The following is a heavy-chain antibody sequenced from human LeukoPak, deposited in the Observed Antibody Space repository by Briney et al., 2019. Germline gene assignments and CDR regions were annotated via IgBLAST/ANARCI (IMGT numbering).Heavy chain of an antibody. CDR1: GYTFTNYD. V-gene: IGHV1-18*01. CDR2: ISVYNGNT. CDR3: ARDKSPVYYYYMDV. J-gene: IGHJ6*03. Sequence: ASVKVSCKASGYTFTNYDISWVRQAPGQGLEWMGWISVYNGNTNSAQKFQGRVTMTTDTSTSTAYMELRSLRSDDTAVYYCARDKSPVYYYYMDVWGKGTTVTVSS.